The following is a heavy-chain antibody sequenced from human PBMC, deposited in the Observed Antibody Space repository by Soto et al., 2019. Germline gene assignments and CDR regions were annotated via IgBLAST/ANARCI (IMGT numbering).Heavy chain of an antibody. J-gene: IGHJ6*02. D-gene: IGHD2-2*01. Sequence: SETLSLTCAVYGGSFSGYYWSWIRQPPGKGLEWIGEINHSGSTNYNPSLKSRVTISVDTSKNQFSLKLSSVTAADTAVYYCARASSYHYYGMDVWGQGTTVTVSS. V-gene: IGHV4-34*01. CDR1: GGSFSGYY. CDR3: ARASSYHYYGMDV. CDR2: INHSGST.